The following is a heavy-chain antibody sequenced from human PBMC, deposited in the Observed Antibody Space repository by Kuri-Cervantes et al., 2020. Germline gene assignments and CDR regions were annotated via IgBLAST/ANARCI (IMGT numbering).Heavy chain of an antibody. D-gene: IGHD6-6*01. CDR2: IYWNDDK. J-gene: IGHJ6*02. CDR3: AHSRGGSSMWYYYGMDV. CDR1: GFSLSTSGVG. V-gene: IGHV2-5*01. Sequence: SGPTLVKPTQTLTLTCTFSGFSLSTSGVGVGWIRQPPGKALEWLALIYWNDDKRYSPSLKSRLTITKDTSKNQVVLTMTNMDPVDTATYYCAHSRGGSSMWYYYGMDVWGQGTTVTVSS.